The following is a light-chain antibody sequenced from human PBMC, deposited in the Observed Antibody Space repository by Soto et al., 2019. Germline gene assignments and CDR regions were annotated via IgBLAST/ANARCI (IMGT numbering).Light chain of an antibody. CDR1: SSDVGGYNY. V-gene: IGLV2-11*01. CDR2: DVS. CDR3: CSDAGSYNVV. Sequence: QSALTQPRSVSGSPGQSVTISCTGTSSDVGGYNYVSWYQQHPGKAPKLMIYDVSKRPSGVPDRFSGSKSGTTASLTISGQHAEDEADYYCCSDAGSYNVVFGGGTKLTVL. J-gene: IGLJ2*01.